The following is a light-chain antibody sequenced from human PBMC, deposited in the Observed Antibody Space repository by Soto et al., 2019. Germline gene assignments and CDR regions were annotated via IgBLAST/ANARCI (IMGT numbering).Light chain of an antibody. CDR1: SSDVGTYNY. CDR3: SSYTRDTALV. V-gene: IGLV2-14*01. J-gene: IGLJ1*01. Sequence: HSALTQPASVSGSPGQSITISCTGTSSDVGTYNYVSWYQHHPGKAPKLIIYEVSNRPSGVSNRFSGSKSGSTASLTISGLQAEDEADYQCSSYTRDTALVFGTGTKLTVL. CDR2: EVS.